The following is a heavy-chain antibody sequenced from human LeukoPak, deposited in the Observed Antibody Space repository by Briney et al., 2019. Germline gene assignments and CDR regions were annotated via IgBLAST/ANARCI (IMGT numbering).Heavy chain of an antibody. CDR3: ARGDYDTSGGGFDI. J-gene: IGHJ3*02. Sequence: QTLSLTCVISGDNVSSNSTAWNWIRQSPSGGLEWLGRTYYRSKWFFDYAVSMKSRLTINSDTSQSHFSLQLRSVTPEDTAVYYCARGDYDTSGGGFDIWGQGTLVTVSS. CDR2: TYYRSKWFF. CDR1: GDNVSSNSTA. D-gene: IGHD3-22*01. V-gene: IGHV6-1*01.